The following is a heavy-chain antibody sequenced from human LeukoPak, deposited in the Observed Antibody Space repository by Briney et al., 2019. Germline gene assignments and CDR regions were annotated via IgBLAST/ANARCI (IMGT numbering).Heavy chain of an antibody. CDR3: ARVSAAGRGRWFDP. J-gene: IGHJ5*02. Sequence: PGGSLRLSCAASGFTFSGNWMHWVRQAPGKGLVWVSRSNSDGSTTNYADSVQGRFTISRDNAKNSLYLQMNSLRAEDTAVYYCARVSAAGRGRWFDPWGQGTLVTVSS. V-gene: IGHV3-74*01. D-gene: IGHD6-13*01. CDR1: GFTFSGNW. CDR2: SNSDGSTT.